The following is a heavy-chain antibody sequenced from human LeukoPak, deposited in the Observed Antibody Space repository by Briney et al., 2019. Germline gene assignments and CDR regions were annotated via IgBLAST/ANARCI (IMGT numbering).Heavy chain of an antibody. D-gene: IGHD3-9*01. CDR1: GFTFSSYS. CDR2: INWNGGST. Sequence: PGGSLRLSCAASGFTFSSYSMNWVRQAPGKGLEWVSGINWNGGSTGYADSVKGRFTISRDNAKNSLYLQMNSLRAEDTALYYCARGLRYFDWLLDYWGQGTLVTVSS. J-gene: IGHJ4*02. CDR3: ARGLRYFDWLLDY. V-gene: IGHV3-20*04.